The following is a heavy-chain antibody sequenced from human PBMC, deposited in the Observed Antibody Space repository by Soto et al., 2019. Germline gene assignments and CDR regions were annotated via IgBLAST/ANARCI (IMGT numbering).Heavy chain of an antibody. CDR3: ARRIVVVVAATPADAFDI. CDR2: IYPGDSDT. D-gene: IGHD2-15*01. V-gene: IGHV5-51*01. Sequence: GESLKISCKGSGYSFTSYWIGWVRQMPGKGLEWMGIIYPGDSDTRYSPSFQGQVTISADKSISTAYLQWSSLKASDTAMYYCARRIVVVVAATPADAFDIWGQGTMVTVSS. J-gene: IGHJ3*02. CDR1: GYSFTSYW.